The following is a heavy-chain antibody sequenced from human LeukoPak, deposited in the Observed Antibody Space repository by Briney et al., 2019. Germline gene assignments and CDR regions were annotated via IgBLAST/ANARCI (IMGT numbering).Heavy chain of an antibody. Sequence: SETLPLTCTVSGGSISSGSYYWSWIRQPAGKGLEWIGRIYTSGSTYYNPSLKSRVTISVDTSKNQFSLKLSSVTAADTAVYYFARDPSGWYDYWGQGTLVTVSS. V-gene: IGHV4-61*02. CDR1: GGSISSGSYY. J-gene: IGHJ4*02. CDR2: IYTSGST. CDR3: ARDPSGWYDY. D-gene: IGHD6-19*01.